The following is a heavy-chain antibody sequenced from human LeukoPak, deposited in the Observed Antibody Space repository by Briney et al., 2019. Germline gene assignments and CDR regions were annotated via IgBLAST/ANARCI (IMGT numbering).Heavy chain of an antibody. J-gene: IGHJ2*01. CDR2: IYSGGST. CDR1: GFTVSSNY. CDR3: ARDKSVSDWYFDL. V-gene: IGHV3-66*01. D-gene: IGHD5/OR15-5a*01. Sequence: SGGSLRLSCAASGFTVSSNYMSWVRQAPGKGLEWVSVIYSGGSTYYGDSVKGRFTTSRDKSKNTLYLQTNSLRAEDTAVYYCARDKSVSDWYFDLWGRGTLVTVSS.